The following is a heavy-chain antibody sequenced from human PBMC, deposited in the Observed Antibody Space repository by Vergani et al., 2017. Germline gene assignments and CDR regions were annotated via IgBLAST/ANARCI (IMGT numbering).Heavy chain of an antibody. V-gene: IGHV3-21*01. D-gene: IGHD2-21*01. CDR1: GFTFSSYS. CDR2: ISSSSSYI. J-gene: IGHJ6*02. Sequence: VQLVESGGGLVQPGGSLRLSCAASGFTFSSYSMNWVRQAPGKGLEWVSSISSSSSYIYYADSVKGRFTISRDNAKNSLYLQMNSLRAEDTAVYYCARDPPKWVNGDYYYGMDVWGQGTTVTVSS. CDR3: ARDPPKWVNGDYYYGMDV.